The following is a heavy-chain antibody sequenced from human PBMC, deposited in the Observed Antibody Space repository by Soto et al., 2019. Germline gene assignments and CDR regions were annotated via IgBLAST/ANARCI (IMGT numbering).Heavy chain of an antibody. CDR3: ARGRYGDY. Sequence: QVHLVQSGAEVKKPGASVKVSCKASGYTFTSYGITWVRQAPGQGLEWMGWISAHNGNTDYAQKLQGRVIVTRDTSTRPAYMELRSRRSDDTAVYYCARGRYGDYWGQGALVTVPS. D-gene: IGHD1-1*01. CDR1: GYTFTSYG. V-gene: IGHV1-18*01. J-gene: IGHJ4*02. CDR2: ISAHNGNT.